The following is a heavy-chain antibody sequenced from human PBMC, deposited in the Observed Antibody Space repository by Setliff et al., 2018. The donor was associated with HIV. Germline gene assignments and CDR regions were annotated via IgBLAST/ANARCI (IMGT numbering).Heavy chain of an antibody. Sequence: VASVKVSCKPSGYSFTNHYMHWVRQAPGQGLEWMGVINPTGGGTRNTQKFQGRVAMTRDTSTSTVYMELSSLRSEDTAVYYCASAGAWQRNALDIWGQGTMVTVSS. J-gene: IGHJ3*02. V-gene: IGHV1-46*01. CDR1: GYSFTNHY. CDR3: ASAGAWQRNALDI. CDR2: INPTGGGT. D-gene: IGHD5-12*01.